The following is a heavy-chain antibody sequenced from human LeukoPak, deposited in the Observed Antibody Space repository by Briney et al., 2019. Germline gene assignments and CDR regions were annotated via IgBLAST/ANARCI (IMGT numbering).Heavy chain of an antibody. D-gene: IGHD3-3*01. CDR3: AKDLHGEVPDYFDY. CDR2: ISSSGGTT. Sequence: GGSLRLSCVASGFTFSSYAMGWVRQAPAKGLEWVSGISSSGGTTYYIDSVKGRFTISRDNSKNTLYLQVNSLRADDTAVYYCAKDLHGEVPDYFDYWGQGSLVTVSS. CDR1: GFTFSSYA. V-gene: IGHV3-23*01. J-gene: IGHJ4*02.